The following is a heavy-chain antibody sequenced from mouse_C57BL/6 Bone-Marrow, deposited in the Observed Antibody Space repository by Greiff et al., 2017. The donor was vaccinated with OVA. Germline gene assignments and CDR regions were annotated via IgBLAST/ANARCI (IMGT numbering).Heavy chain of an antibody. CDR3: VRDSFYWYFDV. CDR1: GFSFNTYA. CDR2: IRSKSNNYAT. V-gene: IGHV10-1*01. Sequence: VQGVESGGGLVQPKGSLKLSCAASGFSFNTYAMNWVRQAPGKGLEWVARIRSKSNNYATYYADSVKDRFTISRDDSESMLYLQMNNLKTEDTAMYYCVRDSFYWYFDVWGTGTTVTVSS. D-gene: IGHD2-12*01. J-gene: IGHJ1*03.